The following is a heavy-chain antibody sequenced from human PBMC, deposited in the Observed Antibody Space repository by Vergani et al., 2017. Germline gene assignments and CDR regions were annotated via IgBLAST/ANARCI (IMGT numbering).Heavy chain of an antibody. V-gene: IGHV3-30-3*01. D-gene: IGHD6-19*01. CDR3: ARDLIAVAGGYYYYGMDV. Sequence: QVQLVESGGGVVQPGRSLRLSCAASGFTFSSYAMHWVRQAPGKGLEWVAVISYDGSNKYYADSVKGRFTISRDNSKNTLYLQMNSLRAEDTAVYYCARDLIAVAGGYYYYGMDVWGQGTTVTVSS. J-gene: IGHJ6*02. CDR2: ISYDGSNK. CDR1: GFTFSSYA.